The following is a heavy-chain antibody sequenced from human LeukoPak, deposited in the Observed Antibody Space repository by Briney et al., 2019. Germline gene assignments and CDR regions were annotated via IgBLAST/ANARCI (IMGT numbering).Heavy chain of an antibody. CDR2: INHSGST. V-gene: IGHV4-34*01. CDR1: GGSFSGYY. D-gene: IGHD2-2*01. Sequence: SETLSLTCAVYGGSFSGYYWSWIRQPPGKGLEWIGEINHSGSTNYNPSLKSRVTISVDTSKNQFSLKLSSVTAADTAVYYCARGTCTSCPKNLPFDYWGQGTLVTASS. CDR3: ARGTCTSCPKNLPFDY. J-gene: IGHJ4*02.